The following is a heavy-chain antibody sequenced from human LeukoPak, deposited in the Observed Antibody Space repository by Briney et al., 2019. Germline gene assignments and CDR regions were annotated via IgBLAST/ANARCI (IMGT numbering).Heavy chain of an antibody. D-gene: IGHD2-15*01. CDR1: GFTFSTYG. J-gene: IGHJ6*02. Sequence: GRSLRLSCAASGFTFSTYGMHWVRQAPGKGLEWVAVISYDGSNKYYADSVKGRFTISRDNSKNTLYLQMNSLRAEDTAVYYCAKEDCGGGSCYSNYFYGMDVWGQGTMVIVSS. V-gene: IGHV3-30*18. CDR3: AKEDCGGGSCYSNYFYGMDV. CDR2: ISYDGSNK.